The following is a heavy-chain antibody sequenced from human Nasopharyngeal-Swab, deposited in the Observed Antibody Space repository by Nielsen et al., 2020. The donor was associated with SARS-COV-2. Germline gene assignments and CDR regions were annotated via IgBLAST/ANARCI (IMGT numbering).Heavy chain of an antibody. J-gene: IGHJ4*02. Sequence: GESLKISCATSGFNFSGSALHWVRQPSGRGLEWIGRIRTKFNGYATFYGASVRGRFTISRDDSKNTAYLQMNSLKSEDTAVYYCTRREWDLPNSPVDFWGQGALVTVSS. CDR2: IRTKFNGYAT. CDR1: GFNFSGSA. CDR3: TRREWDLPNSPVDF. D-gene: IGHD1-26*01. V-gene: IGHV3-73*01.